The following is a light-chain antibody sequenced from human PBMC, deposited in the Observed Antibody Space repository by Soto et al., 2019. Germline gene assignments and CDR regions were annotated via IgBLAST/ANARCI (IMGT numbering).Light chain of an antibody. Sequence: QSALTQPASVSGSPGQSITISCTGTSSDVGGYKYVSWFQQHPGEAPKLMIYEVSNRPSGVSNRFSASKSGNTASLTISGLQAEDEADYYCSSYTTSSTRVFGGGTKLTVL. CDR1: SSDVGGYKY. CDR2: EVS. CDR3: SSYTTSSTRV. V-gene: IGLV2-14*01. J-gene: IGLJ3*02.